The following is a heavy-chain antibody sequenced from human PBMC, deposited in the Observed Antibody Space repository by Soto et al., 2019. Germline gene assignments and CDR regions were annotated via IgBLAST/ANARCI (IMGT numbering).Heavy chain of an antibody. CDR3: ASSSTEYNWFDP. Sequence: SVKVSCKASGGTFSSYAISWVRQAPGQGLEWMGGIIPIFGTANYAQKFQGRVTITADESTSTAYMELSSLRSEDTAVYYCASSSTEYNWFDPWGQGTLVTVSS. J-gene: IGHJ5*02. D-gene: IGHD3-10*01. V-gene: IGHV1-69*13. CDR2: IIPIFGTA. CDR1: GGTFSSYA.